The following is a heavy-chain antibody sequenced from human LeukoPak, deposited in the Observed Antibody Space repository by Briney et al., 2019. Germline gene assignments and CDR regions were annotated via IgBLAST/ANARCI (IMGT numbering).Heavy chain of an antibody. V-gene: IGHV3-7*01. D-gene: IGHD3-22*01. CDR1: GFTLSRYW. CDR3: ARVTGGFYSHFDY. J-gene: IGHJ4*02. CDR2: IKQDGSEK. Sequence: GGSLRLSCAASGFTLSRYWMTWVRQAPGKGLEWVADIKQDGSEKNYVDSVKGRFTISRDNAKNSLYLQMNSLRAEDTAVYYCARVTGGFYSHFDYWGQGTLVTVSS.